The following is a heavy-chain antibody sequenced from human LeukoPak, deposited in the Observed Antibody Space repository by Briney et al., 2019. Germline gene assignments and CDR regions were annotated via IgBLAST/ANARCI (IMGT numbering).Heavy chain of an antibody. J-gene: IGHJ3*02. CDR1: GYSISSGYY. D-gene: IGHD3-10*01. CDR3: ARDSVHYYGSGSYGAFDI. Sequence: PSETLSLTCTVSGYSISSGYYWGWIRQPPGKGLEWIGSIYHSGSTYYNPSLKSRVTISVDTSKNQFSLKLSSVTAADTAVYYCARDSVHYYGSGSYGAFDIWGQGTMVTVSS. CDR2: IYHSGST. V-gene: IGHV4-38-2*02.